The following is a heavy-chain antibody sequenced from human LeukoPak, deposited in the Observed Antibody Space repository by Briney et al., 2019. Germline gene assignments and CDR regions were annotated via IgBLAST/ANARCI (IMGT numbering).Heavy chain of an antibody. D-gene: IGHD2-2*01. CDR2: IYYSGST. CDR3: ASTVVTAAMLNFDY. V-gene: IGHV4-30-4*01. CDR1: GGSISSGDYC. Sequence: PSETLSLTCTVSGGSISSGDYCWSWIRQPPGKGLEWIGYIYYSGSTYYNPSLKSRVTISVDTSKNQFSLKLSSVTAADTAVYYCASTVVTAAMLNFDYWGQGTLVTVSS. J-gene: IGHJ4*02.